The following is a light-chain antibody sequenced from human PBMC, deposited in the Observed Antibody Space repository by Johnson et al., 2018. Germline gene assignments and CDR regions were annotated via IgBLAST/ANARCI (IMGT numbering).Light chain of an antibody. CDR3: GTWDSSLSAGNV. CDR1: SYNIGNNY. V-gene: IGLV1-51*02. CDR2: ENN. J-gene: IGLJ1*01. Sequence: QSVLTQPPSVSAAPGQKVTISCSGSSYNIGNNYVSWYQQLPGTAPKLLIYENNKRPSGIPDRFSGSKSGTSATLGITGLQTGDEADYYGGTWDSSLSAGNVFGTGTKVTVL.